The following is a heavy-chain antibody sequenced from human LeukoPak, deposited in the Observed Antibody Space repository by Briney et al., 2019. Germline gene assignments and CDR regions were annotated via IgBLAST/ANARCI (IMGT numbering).Heavy chain of an antibody. CDR1: GGSISSSSYY. D-gene: IGHD6-25*01. V-gene: IGHV4-39*07. CDR2: INHSGST. J-gene: IGHJ5*02. Sequence: SETLSLTCTVSGGSISSSSYYWSWIRQPPGKGLEWIGEINHSGSTNYNPSLKSRVTISVDTPKNQFSLKLSSVTAADTAVYYCARPGRLYNWFDPWGQGTLVTVSS. CDR3: ARPGRLYNWFDP.